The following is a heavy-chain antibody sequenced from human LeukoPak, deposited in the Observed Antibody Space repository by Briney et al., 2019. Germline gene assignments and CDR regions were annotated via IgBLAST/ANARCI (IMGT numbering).Heavy chain of an antibody. V-gene: IGHV4-39*01. Sequence: SETLSLTCTVSGGSISSGSYCWGWIRQPPGKGLEWIGSIYHSGSTYYNPSLKSRVTISVDTSKNQFSLKLSSVTAADTAVYYCTRWPVTTENYFDYWGQGTLVTVSS. CDR1: GGSISSGSYC. CDR2: IYHSGST. J-gene: IGHJ4*02. D-gene: IGHD4-11*01. CDR3: TRWPVTTENYFDY.